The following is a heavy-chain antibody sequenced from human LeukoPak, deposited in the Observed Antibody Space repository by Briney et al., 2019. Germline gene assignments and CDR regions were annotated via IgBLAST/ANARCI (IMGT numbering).Heavy chain of an antibody. D-gene: IGHD1-26*01. J-gene: IGHJ4*02. CDR1: GGSISSYY. CDR2: IYYSGST. V-gene: IGHV4-59*01. Sequence: PSETLSLTCTVSGGSISSYYWSWIRQPPGKGLEWIGYIYYSGSTNYNPSLKSRVTISVDTSKNQFSLKLSSVTAADTAVYYCAGDVNSGNHAVWGQGTLVTVSS. CDR3: AGDVNSGNHAV.